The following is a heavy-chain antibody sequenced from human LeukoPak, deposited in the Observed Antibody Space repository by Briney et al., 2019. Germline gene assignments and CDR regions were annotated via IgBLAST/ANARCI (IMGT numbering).Heavy chain of an antibody. CDR2: IIPIFGTS. CDR3: ARGTTGYSYGPFDY. D-gene: IGHD5-18*01. Sequence: GASVKVSCKASVGTFSSYTLSWVRQAPGQGLEWMGGIIPIFGTSNYAQKFQGRVTITTDESTSTAYMELSSLRSEDTAVYYCARGTTGYSYGPFDYWGQGTLVTVSS. J-gene: IGHJ4*02. V-gene: IGHV1-69*05. CDR1: VGTFSSYT.